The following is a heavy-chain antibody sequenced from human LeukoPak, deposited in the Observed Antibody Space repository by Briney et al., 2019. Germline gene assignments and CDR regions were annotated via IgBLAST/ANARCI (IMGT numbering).Heavy chain of an antibody. Sequence: SETLSLTCTVSGASISDYYWSWIRQPPGKGLEWIGYISNSGSTNYNPSLKSRVTISVETSKNLFSLKLSSVTAADTAVYYCARRGFLGYWGQGTLVTVSS. J-gene: IGHJ4*02. CDR1: GASISDYY. CDR2: ISNSGST. V-gene: IGHV4-59*08. D-gene: IGHD2-21*01. CDR3: ARRGFLGY.